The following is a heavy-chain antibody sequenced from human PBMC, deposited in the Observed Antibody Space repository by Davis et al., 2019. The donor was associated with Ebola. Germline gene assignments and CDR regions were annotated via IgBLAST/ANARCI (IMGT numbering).Heavy chain of an antibody. Sequence: GGSLRLSCVASGFTFDDYGMSWVRQAPGKGLEWVSGINWNGDRIGYADSVKGRFTISRDNAKNSLYLQMNSLTSEDSAVYYCASPTGDYWGQGTLVTVSS. CDR3: ASPTGDY. J-gene: IGHJ4*02. CDR1: GFTFDDYG. CDR2: INWNGDRI. V-gene: IGHV3-20*04. D-gene: IGHD3-10*01.